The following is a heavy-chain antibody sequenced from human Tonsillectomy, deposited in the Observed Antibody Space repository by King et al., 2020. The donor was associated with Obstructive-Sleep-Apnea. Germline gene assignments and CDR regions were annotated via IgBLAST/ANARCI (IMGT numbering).Heavy chain of an antibody. CDR3: ARALPTTYYYGSGLDY. V-gene: IGHV3-30-3*01. J-gene: IGHJ4*02. CDR2: ISFDGGNE. D-gene: IGHD3-10*01. Sequence: VQLVESGGGVVQPGRSLRLSCVASGFTFSDYAMHWVRQAPGKGLEWVAVISFDGGNEYYADSVKGRFTISRDNSKNTLYLQMNTLRPEATAVYYWARALPTTYYYGSGLDYWGQGNLVTVSS. CDR1: GFTFSDYA.